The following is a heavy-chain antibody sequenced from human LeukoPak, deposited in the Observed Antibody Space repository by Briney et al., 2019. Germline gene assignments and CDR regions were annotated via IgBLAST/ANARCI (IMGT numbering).Heavy chain of an antibody. Sequence: GGSLRLSCAASGFTFSSYGMHWVRQAPGKGLEWVAVIWYDGSNKYYADSVKGRFTISRDNSKNTLYLQMNSLRAEDTAVYYCAREIYCSASSCTGGVFDIWGQGTMVTVSS. CDR1: GFTFSSYG. CDR3: AREIYCSASSCTGGVFDI. J-gene: IGHJ3*02. D-gene: IGHD2-15*01. V-gene: IGHV3-33*01. CDR2: IWYDGSNK.